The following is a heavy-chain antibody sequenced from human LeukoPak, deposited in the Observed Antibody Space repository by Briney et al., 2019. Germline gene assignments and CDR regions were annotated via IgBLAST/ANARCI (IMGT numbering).Heavy chain of an antibody. J-gene: IGHJ4*02. CDR3: ARESGASSGWTESDYFDY. D-gene: IGHD6-19*01. V-gene: IGHV3-7*01. CDR1: GFTFSGYW. Sequence: GGSLRLSCAASGFTFSGYWMSWVRQAPGKGLQWVANIKEDGSEKYYVDSVKGRFTISRDNAKNSLYLQMNSLRAEDTAVYYCARESGASSGWTESDYFDYWGQGTLVTISS. CDR2: IKEDGSEK.